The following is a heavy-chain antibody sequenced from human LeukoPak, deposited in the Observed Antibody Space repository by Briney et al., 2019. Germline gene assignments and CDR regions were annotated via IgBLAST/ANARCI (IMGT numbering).Heavy chain of an antibody. Sequence: SETLSLTCTVSGGSISSYYWSWIRQPPGKGLEWIGYIYYSGSTNYNPSLKSRVTISVDTSKNQFSLKLSSVTAADTAVYYCARHESQWTTDYWGQGTLVTVSS. CDR2: IYYSGST. CDR3: ARHESQWTTDY. CDR1: GGSISSYY. D-gene: IGHD6-19*01. J-gene: IGHJ4*02. V-gene: IGHV4-59*08.